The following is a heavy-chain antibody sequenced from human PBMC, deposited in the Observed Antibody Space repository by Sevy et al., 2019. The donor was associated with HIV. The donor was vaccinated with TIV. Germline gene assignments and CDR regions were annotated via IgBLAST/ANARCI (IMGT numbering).Heavy chain of an antibody. V-gene: IGHV4-34*01. Sequence: SETLSLTCAVHYGSFSGYYWNWIRQVPGKGLEWIGEINESGITYYNPSLKSRVTISVDTSKKQFSLKLNSVTAVDSAVYFCARSPPVVVVPGAPSWFDPWGQGTLDTVSS. J-gene: IGHJ5*02. D-gene: IGHD2-2*01. CDR1: YGSFSGYY. CDR2: INESGIT. CDR3: ARSPPVVVVPGAPSWFDP.